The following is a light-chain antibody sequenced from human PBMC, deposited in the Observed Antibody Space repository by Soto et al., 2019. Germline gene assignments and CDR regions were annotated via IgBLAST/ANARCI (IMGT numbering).Light chain of an antibody. CDR3: QQAASFPFT. V-gene: IGKV1-12*02. Sequence: DIQLTQSPASVSAAVGDRINISCRASQPIKTWLAWYQQKPGKGPKLLIYTASTLETGVPSRFSGSGSGTDFNLTISSLQPEDAAIYSCQQAASFPFTFGPGAKVQLK. J-gene: IGKJ3*01. CDR2: TAS. CDR1: QPIKTW.